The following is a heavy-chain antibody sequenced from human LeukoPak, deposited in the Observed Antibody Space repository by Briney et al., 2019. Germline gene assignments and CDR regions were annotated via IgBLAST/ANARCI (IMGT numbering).Heavy chain of an antibody. D-gene: IGHD3-22*01. V-gene: IGHV1-69*13. CDR2: IIPIFGTA. Sequence: SVKVSCKASGGTFSSYAISWVRQAPGQGLEWMGGIIPIFGTANYAQKFQGRVTITADESTSTAYMELSSLRSEDTAVYYCARVFHDSSGYYPYYFDYWGQGTLVPVSS. J-gene: IGHJ4*02. CDR1: GGTFSSYA. CDR3: ARVFHDSSGYYPYYFDY.